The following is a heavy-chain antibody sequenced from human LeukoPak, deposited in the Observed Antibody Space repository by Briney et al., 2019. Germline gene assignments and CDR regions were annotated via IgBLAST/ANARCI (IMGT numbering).Heavy chain of an antibody. V-gene: IGHV3-30*02. J-gene: IGHJ4*02. CDR1: GLTFSSYG. Sequence: PGGSLRLSCAASGLTFSSYGMHWVRQAPGKGLEWVAYIPYDGSNKYYADSVKGRFTIFRDNSKNTLYLQMNSLRPEDTAVYYCAKDWNYYGSGSYYDSWGYWGQGTLVTVSS. D-gene: IGHD3-10*01. CDR2: IPYDGSNK. CDR3: AKDWNYYGSGSYYDSWGY.